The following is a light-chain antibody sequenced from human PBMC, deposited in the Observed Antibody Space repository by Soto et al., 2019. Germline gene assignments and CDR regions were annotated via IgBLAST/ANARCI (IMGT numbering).Light chain of an antibody. Sequence: QSALTQPASVSGSPGQSITISCTGTSSDVGGYNYVSWYQQHPGKAPKLMIYDVSNRPSRVSNRFSGSKSGNTASLTISGLQAEDEADYYCSSYTSNTTPVVFGGGTKLTVL. CDR3: SSYTSNTTPVV. CDR2: DVS. CDR1: SSDVGGYNY. J-gene: IGLJ2*01. V-gene: IGLV2-14*01.